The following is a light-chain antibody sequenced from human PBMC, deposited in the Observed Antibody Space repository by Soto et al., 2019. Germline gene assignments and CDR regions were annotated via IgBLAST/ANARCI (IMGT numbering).Light chain of an antibody. V-gene: IGLV4-69*01. J-gene: IGLJ3*02. Sequence: QPVLTQSPSASASLGASVKLTCTLSSGHSSYAIAWHQQQPEKGPRYLMKLNSDGSHSKGDGIPDRFSGSSSGAERYLTISSLQSEDEADYYCQTWALAPWVFGGGTKLTVL. CDR1: SGHSSYA. CDR3: QTWALAPWV. CDR2: LNSDGSH.